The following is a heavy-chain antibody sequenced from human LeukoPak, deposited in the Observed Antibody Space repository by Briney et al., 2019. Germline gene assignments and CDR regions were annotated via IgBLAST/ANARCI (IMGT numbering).Heavy chain of an antibody. CDR1: GFTFSDYS. CDR3: ARDPRELPQYYFDY. J-gene: IGHJ4*02. D-gene: IGHD1-26*01. CDR2: ISSSSTYT. V-gene: IGHV3-21*01. Sequence: GGSLRLSCVASGFTFSDYSMNWVRQAPGKGLECVSSISSSSTYTYYADSVKGRFTISRDNSKNTLYLQMNSLRAEDTAVYYCARDPRELPQYYFDYWGQGTLVTVSS.